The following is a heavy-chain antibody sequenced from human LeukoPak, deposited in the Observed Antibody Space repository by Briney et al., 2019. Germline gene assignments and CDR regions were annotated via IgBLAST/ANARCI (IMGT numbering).Heavy chain of an antibody. Sequence: ASVTVSCKASGYSHTSDWMHWVRQAPGQGLEWMGAINSGSGSVSHAQKLQGRVTMTRDTATSTVYMELSSLGSEDTAVYYCTREVVGTTIKNFDSWGQGTLATVSP. CDR1: GYSHTSDW. CDR2: INSGSGSV. V-gene: IGHV1-46*01. D-gene: IGHD4-11*01. CDR3: TREVVGTTIKNFDS. J-gene: IGHJ4*02.